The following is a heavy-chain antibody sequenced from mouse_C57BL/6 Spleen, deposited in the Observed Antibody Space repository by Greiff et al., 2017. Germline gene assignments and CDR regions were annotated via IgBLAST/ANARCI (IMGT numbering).Heavy chain of an antibody. Sequence: EVMLVESGGGLVKPGGSLKLSCAASGFTFSSYAMSWVRQTPEKRLEWVATISDGGSYTYYPDNVKGRFTISRDNAKNNLYLQMSNLTSEDTAMYYCAREMITSSYYYAMDYWGQGTSVTVSS. V-gene: IGHV5-4*01. D-gene: IGHD2-4*01. CDR2: ISDGGSYT. CDR1: GFTFSSYA. J-gene: IGHJ4*01. CDR3: AREMITSSYYYAMDY.